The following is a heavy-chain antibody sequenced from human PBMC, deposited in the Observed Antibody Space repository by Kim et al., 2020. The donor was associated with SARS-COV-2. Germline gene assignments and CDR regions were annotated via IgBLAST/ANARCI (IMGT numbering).Heavy chain of an antibody. D-gene: IGHD6-13*01. V-gene: IGHV3-11*05. J-gene: IGHJ6*02. Sequence: GGSLRLSCAASGFTFSDYYMSWIRQAPGKGLEWVSYISSSSSYTNYADSVKGRFTISRDNAKNSLYLQMNSLRAEDTAEYYCARDKAAAGSKYYYYYGMDVWGQGTTVTVSS. CDR2: ISSSSSYT. CDR1: GFTFSDYY. CDR3: ARDKAAAGSKYYYYYGMDV.